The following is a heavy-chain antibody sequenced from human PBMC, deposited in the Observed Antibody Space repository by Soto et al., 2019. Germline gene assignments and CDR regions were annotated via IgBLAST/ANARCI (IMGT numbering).Heavy chain of an antibody. Sequence: GGSLRLSCAASGFTFSSYWMSWVRRASGKGLEWVANIKQDGSEKYYVDSVKGRFTLSRDNAKNSLQLQMSSLRDEDTAIYFCARVAYGNGWIFDYWGQGTLVTVSS. CDR1: GFTFSSYW. J-gene: IGHJ4*01. V-gene: IGHV3-7*01. D-gene: IGHD6-19*01. CDR3: ARVAYGNGWIFDY. CDR2: IKQDGSEK.